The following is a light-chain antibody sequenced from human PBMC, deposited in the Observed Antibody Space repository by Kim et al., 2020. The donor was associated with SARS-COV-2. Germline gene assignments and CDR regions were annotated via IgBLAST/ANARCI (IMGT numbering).Light chain of an antibody. CDR3: NSRDSSGDHLV. V-gene: IGLV3-19*01. CDR1: SLENYA. Sequence: SSELTQDPAVSVALGQTVRIRCQGDSLENYAATWYQQKPGQAPLLVIYDKNSRPSGIPDRFSGSSSGNTSSLTLIGAQAGAEGDYYCNSRDSSGDHLVFG. J-gene: IGLJ3*02. CDR2: DKN.